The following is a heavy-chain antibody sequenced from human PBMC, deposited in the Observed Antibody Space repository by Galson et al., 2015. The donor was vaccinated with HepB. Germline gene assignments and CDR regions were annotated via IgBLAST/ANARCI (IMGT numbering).Heavy chain of an antibody. D-gene: IGHD5/OR15-5a*01. CDR3: ARGSVFGFGDIYYFDY. Sequence: SLRLSCAASGFSFTYHAMHWVRQAPGKGLEWVAVISYDERNKFYTDSVKGRFTISRDNSKNTLFLQMNSLRPEDTAVYYCARGSVFGFGDIYYFDYWGQGTLVTVSS. CDR1: GFSFTYHA. V-gene: IGHV3-30*04. CDR2: ISYDERNK. J-gene: IGHJ4*02.